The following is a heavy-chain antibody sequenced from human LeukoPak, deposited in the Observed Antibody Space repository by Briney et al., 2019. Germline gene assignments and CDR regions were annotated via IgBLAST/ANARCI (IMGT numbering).Heavy chain of an antibody. V-gene: IGHV4-31*03. Sequence: SSETLSLTCTVSGGSISSGGYYWSWIRQHPGKGLEWIGYIYYSGSTYYNPSLKSRVTISVDTSKNQFSLKLSSMTAADTAVYYCASGGVWQQIDYWGQGTLVTVSS. J-gene: IGHJ4*02. D-gene: IGHD6-13*01. CDR2: IYYSGST. CDR3: ASGGVWQQIDY. CDR1: GGSISSGGYY.